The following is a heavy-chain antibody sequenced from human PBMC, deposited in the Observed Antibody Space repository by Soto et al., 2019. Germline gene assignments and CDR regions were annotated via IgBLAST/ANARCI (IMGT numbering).Heavy chain of an antibody. CDR3: ARPSAVAGTDEDYFDY. Sequence: SVEVSCKASGGTFSSYAISWVRQAPGQGLEWMGGIIPIFGTANYAQKFQGRVTITADESTSTAYMELSSLRSEDTAVYYCARPSAVAGTDEDYFDYWGQATLVTVS. J-gene: IGHJ4*02. CDR2: IIPIFGTA. V-gene: IGHV1-69*13. D-gene: IGHD6-19*01. CDR1: GGTFSSYA.